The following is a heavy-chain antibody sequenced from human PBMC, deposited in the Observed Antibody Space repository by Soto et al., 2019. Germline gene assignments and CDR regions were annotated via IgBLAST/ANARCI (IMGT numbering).Heavy chain of an antibody. CDR1: GYSISSGYY. D-gene: IGHD3-3*01. CDR2: IYHSGST. J-gene: IGHJ5*02. CDR3: ARGETTISASWFDP. V-gene: IGHV4-38-2*01. Sequence: SETLSLTFAVSGYSISSGYYWGWFRPPPGKGLEWIGSIYHSGSTYYNPSLKSRVTISVGAAKNQFSLKLSSVTAADTAVYYCARGETTISASWFDPWRQGNLVTLSS.